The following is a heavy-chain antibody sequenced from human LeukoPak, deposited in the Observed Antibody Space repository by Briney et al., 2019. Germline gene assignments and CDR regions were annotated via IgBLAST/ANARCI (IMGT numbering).Heavy chain of an antibody. J-gene: IGHJ4*02. CDR1: GFTFGDYA. CDR2: IYHSGST. CDR3: ARTEYSGSGRPFDY. Sequence: PGGSLRLSCTVSGFTFGDYAMSWVRQPPGKGLEWIGEIYHSGSTNYNPSLKSRVTISVDKSKNKFSLKLSSVTASDTAVYYCARTEYSGSGRPFDYWGQGTLVTVSS. V-gene: IGHV4-4*02. D-gene: IGHD3-10*01.